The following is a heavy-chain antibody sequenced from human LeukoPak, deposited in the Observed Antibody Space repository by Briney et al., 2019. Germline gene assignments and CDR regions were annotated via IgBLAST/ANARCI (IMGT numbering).Heavy chain of an antibody. J-gene: IGHJ4*02. CDR2: ISGSGGST. CDR3: AKAPMVRGAVFDY. CDR1: GFTFSRYA. D-gene: IGHD3-10*01. Sequence: GVSLRLSCAASGFTFSRYAMSWVRQAPGKGLEWVSAISGSGGSTYYADSVKGRFTISRDNSKNTLYLQMNSLRAEDTAVYYCAKAPMVRGAVFDYWGQGTLVTVSS. V-gene: IGHV3-23*01.